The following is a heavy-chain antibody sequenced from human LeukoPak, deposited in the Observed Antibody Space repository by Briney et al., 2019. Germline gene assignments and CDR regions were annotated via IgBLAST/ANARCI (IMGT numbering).Heavy chain of an antibody. V-gene: IGHV4-59*12. D-gene: IGHD3-16*02. CDR3: AREAWYYDYVWGSYRNNWFDP. Sequence: SETLSLTCTVSGGSISSYYWSWIRQPPGKGLEWIGYIYYSGSTNYNPSLKSRVTISVDTSKNQFSLKLSSVTAADTAVYYCAREAWYYDYVWGSYRNNWFDPWGQGTLVTVSS. J-gene: IGHJ5*02. CDR1: GGSISSYY. CDR2: IYYSGST.